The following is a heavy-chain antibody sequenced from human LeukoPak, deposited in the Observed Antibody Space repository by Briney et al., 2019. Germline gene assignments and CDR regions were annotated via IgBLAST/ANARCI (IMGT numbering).Heavy chain of an antibody. CDR1: GGSISSSSYY. J-gene: IGHJ4*02. CDR2: IYYSGST. Sequence: SETLSLTCTVSGGSISSSSYYWGWIRQPPGKGLEWIGSIYYSGSTYYNPSLKSRVTISVDTSKNQFSLKLSSVTAADTAVYYCARDWLMVRGVYDYWGQGTLVTVSS. D-gene: IGHD3-10*01. CDR3: ARDWLMVRGVYDY. V-gene: IGHV4-39*07.